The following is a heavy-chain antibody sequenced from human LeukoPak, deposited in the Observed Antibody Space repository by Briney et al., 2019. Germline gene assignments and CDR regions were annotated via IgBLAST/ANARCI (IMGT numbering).Heavy chain of an antibody. CDR1: GFTFNNYA. CDR2: IDGSGAGT. J-gene: IGHJ4*02. D-gene: IGHD3-3*02. Sequence: GGSLRLSCEASGFTFNNYAMAWIRQAPGTGLEWVSAIDGSGAGTYYPDSVKGRFIISRDNSRNTVYLQMSSLRAEDTALYYCVKEKAFAGRAVGDSWGQGTLVTVSS. V-gene: IGHV3-23*01. CDR3: VKEKAFAGRAVGDS.